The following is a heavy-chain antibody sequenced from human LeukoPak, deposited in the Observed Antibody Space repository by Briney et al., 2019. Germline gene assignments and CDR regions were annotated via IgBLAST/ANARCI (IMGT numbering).Heavy chain of an antibody. CDR2: ISGSGGST. V-gene: IGHV3-23*01. CDR1: GFTFSSYG. Sequence: GGSLRLSCAASGFTFSSYGMSWVRQAPGKGLEWVSAISGSGGSTYYADSVKGRFTISRDNSKNTLYLQMNSLRAEDTAVYYCAFIWVIPSTMPELDYWGQGTLVTVSS. D-gene: IGHD2-2*01. J-gene: IGHJ4*02. CDR3: AFIWVIPSTMPELDY.